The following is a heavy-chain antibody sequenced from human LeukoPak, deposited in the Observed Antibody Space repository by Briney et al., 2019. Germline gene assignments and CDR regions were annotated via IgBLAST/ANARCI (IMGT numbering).Heavy chain of an antibody. Sequence: SETLSLTCTVPGGSISSYYWSWIRQPPGKGLEWIGYIFYSGSTNYNPPLKSRVTISVETSKNQFSLKLNSVTAADTAVYYCARGSQWLLAWGQGTLVTVSS. CDR3: ARGSQWLLA. CDR2: IFYSGST. V-gene: IGHV4-59*01. D-gene: IGHD6-19*01. CDR1: GGSISSYY. J-gene: IGHJ5*02.